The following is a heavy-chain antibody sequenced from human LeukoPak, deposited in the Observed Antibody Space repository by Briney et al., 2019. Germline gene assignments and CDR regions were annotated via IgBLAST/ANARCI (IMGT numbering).Heavy chain of an antibody. V-gene: IGHV3-64D*06. CDR1: GFTFKKYA. CDR3: VKDLYYDNSGYYSGAFDY. CDR2: INSNGGRT. Sequence: GGSLRLTCSASGFTFKKYAMHWVRQAPGKGLEYVSAINSNGGRTYYADSVKGRFTISRDNSKNTLFLQMSSLRVEDTAVYYCVKDLYYDNSGYYSGAFDYWGQGTLVTVSS. D-gene: IGHD3-22*01. J-gene: IGHJ4*02.